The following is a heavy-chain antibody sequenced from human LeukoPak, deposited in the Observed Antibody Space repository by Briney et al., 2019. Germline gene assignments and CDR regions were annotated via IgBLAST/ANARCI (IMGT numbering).Heavy chain of an antibody. CDR2: IRQDGSEK. CDR3: ARGYISPRMNWFDP. Sequence: GGSLRLSCAASGFTFSSYWMSWVRQAPGKGLEWMANIRQDGSEKYYVDSLKGRFTISRDNAKNSLYLQMNSLRAEDTAVYYCARGYISPRMNWFDPWGQGTLVTVSS. J-gene: IGHJ5*02. D-gene: IGHD3-16*02. V-gene: IGHV3-7*05. CDR1: GFTFSSYW.